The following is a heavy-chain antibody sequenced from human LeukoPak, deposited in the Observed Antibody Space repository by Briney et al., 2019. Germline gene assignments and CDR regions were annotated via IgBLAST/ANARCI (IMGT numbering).Heavy chain of an antibody. J-gene: IGHJ6*02. CDR2: IYSGGST. CDR3: ARADGDPLYRYYYYYGMDV. Sequence: PGGSLRLSCAASGFTVSSNYMSWVRQAPGKGLEWVSVIYSGGSTYYADSVKGRFTISRDNSKNTLYLQMNSLRAEDTAVYYCARADGDPLYRYYYYYGMDVWGQGTTVTVSS. D-gene: IGHD4-17*01. V-gene: IGHV3-53*01. CDR1: GFTVSSNY.